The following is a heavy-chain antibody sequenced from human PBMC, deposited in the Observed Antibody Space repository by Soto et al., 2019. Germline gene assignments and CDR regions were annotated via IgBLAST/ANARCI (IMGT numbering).Heavy chain of an antibody. CDR1: GFTFSSYG. J-gene: IGHJ6*02. CDR3: ARSGNSGSIRGMDV. V-gene: IGHV3-33*01. D-gene: IGHD1-26*01. Sequence: QVQLVECGGVVVQPGRSLRLAGAASGFTFSSYGMDWVLQGPGKGLEWVAVIWYDGSNKYYADSVKGRFTISRDNSKNTLYLQMNSLRAEDTAAYYCARSGNSGSIRGMDVWGQGTTVTVSS. CDR2: IWYDGSNK.